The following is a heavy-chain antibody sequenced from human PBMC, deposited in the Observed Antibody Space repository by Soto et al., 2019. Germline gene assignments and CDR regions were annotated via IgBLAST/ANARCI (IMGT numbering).Heavy chain of an antibody. Sequence: GSLRLSCEASGFTFNTYSMHWVRQPPGKGLEWLAAIWYDGTQKYYADSVKGRFIISRDNSKKTLYLEMNSLRAEDTAVYYCARAGGTTVTGLWHFDSWGQGTLVTVSS. CDR1: GFTFNTYS. V-gene: IGHV3-33*01. J-gene: IGHJ4*02. D-gene: IGHD4-17*01. CDR2: IWYDGTQK. CDR3: ARAGGTTVTGLWHFDS.